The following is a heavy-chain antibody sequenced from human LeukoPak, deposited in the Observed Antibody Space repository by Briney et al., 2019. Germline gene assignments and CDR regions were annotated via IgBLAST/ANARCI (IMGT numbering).Heavy chain of an antibody. V-gene: IGHV1-18*01. Sequence: ASVKVSCKASGYTFTSYGISWVRQAPGQGLEWMGWISAYNGNTNYAQKLQGRVTMTTDTSTSTAYMELRSPRSDDTAVYYCASGAQTSSAYYYYYYMDVWGKGTTVTVSS. D-gene: IGHD4/OR15-4a*01. CDR2: ISAYNGNT. CDR1: GYTFTSYG. CDR3: ASGAQTSSAYYYYYYMDV. J-gene: IGHJ6*03.